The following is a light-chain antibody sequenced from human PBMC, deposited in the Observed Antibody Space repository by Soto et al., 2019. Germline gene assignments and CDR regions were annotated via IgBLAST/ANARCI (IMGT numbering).Light chain of an antibody. J-gene: IGKJ1*01. CDR1: QSVSGY. CDR3: QQYNNWPRT. CDR2: GAS. Sequence: EIVMTQSPATLSVSQGERATLSCRARQSVSGYLAWYQQKPGQAPRPLIYGASTRATGIPATFSGSGSGTQFTRTISSLQSEAFAVYYCQQYNNWPRTFGQGTKVEIK. V-gene: IGKV3-15*01.